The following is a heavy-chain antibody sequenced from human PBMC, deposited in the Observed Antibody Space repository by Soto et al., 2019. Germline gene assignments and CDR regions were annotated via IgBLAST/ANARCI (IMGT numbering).Heavy chain of an antibody. V-gene: IGHV4-59*08. CDR3: ARRYGYSFDY. CDR2: IYHSGST. CDR1: GGSVSSYH. D-gene: IGHD5-12*01. J-gene: IGHJ4*02. Sequence: SETLSLTCTVSGGSVSSYHWSWFRQPPGKGLEWIGNIYHSGSTYYNPSLKSRVTISLDTSKNQFSLKLISVTAADTAVYYCARRYGYSFDYWGQGTLVTGSS.